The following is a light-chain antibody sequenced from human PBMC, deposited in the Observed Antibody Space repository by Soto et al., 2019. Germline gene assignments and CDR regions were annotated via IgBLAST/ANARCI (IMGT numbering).Light chain of an antibody. V-gene: IGKV3-20*01. CDR1: QSVYSSY. CDR3: QQYGDSPRT. Sequence: EIVLTQSPGTLSLSPGERATLPCRASQSVYSSYLAWYQQKPGQAPRLLIYGASTRITGIPDRFSGSGSGTDFTLTISRLEPEDFAVYYCQQYGDSPRTFGGGTKVDIK. CDR2: GAS. J-gene: IGKJ4*01.